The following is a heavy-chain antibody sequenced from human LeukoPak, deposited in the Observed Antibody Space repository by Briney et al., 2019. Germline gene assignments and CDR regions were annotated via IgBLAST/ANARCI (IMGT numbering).Heavy chain of an antibody. CDR2: IYYSGST. J-gene: IGHJ4*02. CDR3: ANRIAVAGSPYY. D-gene: IGHD6-19*01. Sequence: SETLSPTCTVSGGSISSGSYYWGWIRQPPGKGLEWIGSIYYSGSTYYNPSLKSRVTISVDTSKNQFSLKLSSVTAADTAVYYCANRIAVAGSPYYWGQGTLVTVSS. CDR1: GGSISSGSYY. V-gene: IGHV4-39*01.